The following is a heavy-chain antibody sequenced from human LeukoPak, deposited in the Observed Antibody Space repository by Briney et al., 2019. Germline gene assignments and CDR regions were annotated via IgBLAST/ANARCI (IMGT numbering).Heavy chain of an antibody. CDR2: IYSGGST. V-gene: IGHV3-66*01. J-gene: IGHJ4*02. CDR1: GFTVSSNY. D-gene: IGHD3-10*01. CDR3: ARDRSMARGEGFDY. Sequence: PGGSLRLSCAASGFTVSSNYMSWVRQAPGKGLEWVSVIYSGGSTYYADSVKGRFTISRDNSKNTLYLQMNSLRAEDTAVYYCARDRSMARGEGFDYWGQGTLVTVSS.